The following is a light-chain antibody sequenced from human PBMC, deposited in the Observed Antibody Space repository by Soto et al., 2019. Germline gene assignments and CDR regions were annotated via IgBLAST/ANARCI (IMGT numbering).Light chain of an antibody. CDR1: SGRSSFA. J-gene: IGLJ2*01. Sequence: QAVVTQSPSASASLGASVKLTCTLSSGRSSFAIAWHQQQPEKGPRYLMKVNSDGSHSKGDGIPDRFSGSRSGAERYLTISSLQSDDEADYSCQTWGTGIQVFGGGTKVTVL. V-gene: IGLV4-69*01. CDR3: QTWGTGIQV. CDR2: VNSDGSH.